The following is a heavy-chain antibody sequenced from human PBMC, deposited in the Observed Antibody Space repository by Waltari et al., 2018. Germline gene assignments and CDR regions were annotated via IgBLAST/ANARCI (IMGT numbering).Heavy chain of an antibody. CDR3: AREGATIFGGIGGVDP. Sequence: QVQLQESGPGLVKPSETLSLTCTVSGGSISSYYWSWIRQPPGKGLEWIGYIYYSGSTNDNPSLKSRVTISVDTSKNQFSLKLSSVTAADTAVYYCAREGATIFGGIGGVDPWGQGTLVTVSS. CDR1: GGSISSYY. D-gene: IGHD3-3*01. CDR2: IYYSGST. V-gene: IGHV4-59*01. J-gene: IGHJ5*02.